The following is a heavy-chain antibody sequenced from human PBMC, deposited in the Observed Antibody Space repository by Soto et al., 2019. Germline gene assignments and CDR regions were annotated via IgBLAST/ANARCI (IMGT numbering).Heavy chain of an antibody. Sequence: PGGSLRLSCVASGFTFSSFAMAWVRQAPGKGLEWVSSISDRDGGTYYSDSVKGRFTISRDNSKNTLFLQMNSLRAEDTAVYYCTSPSFGSGAFDPWGQGTLVTVSS. CDR3: TSPSFGSGAFDP. V-gene: IGHV3-23*01. CDR1: GFTFSSFA. J-gene: IGHJ5*02. CDR2: ISDRDGGT. D-gene: IGHD3-10*01.